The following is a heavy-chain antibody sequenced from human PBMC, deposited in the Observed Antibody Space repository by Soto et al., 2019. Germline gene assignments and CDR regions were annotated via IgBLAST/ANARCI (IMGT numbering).Heavy chain of an antibody. J-gene: IGHJ4*02. CDR1: GYSFAGYW. Sequence: GESLKISCKGSGYSFAGYWITWVRQNPGKGLEWMGRIDPSDSQTYYSPSFRGHVTISVTKSITTVFLQWSSLRASDTAMYYCARQIYDSDTGPNFQYYFDSWGQGTPVTVSS. CDR3: ARQIYDSDTGPNFQYYFDS. D-gene: IGHD5-18*01. V-gene: IGHV5-10-1*01. CDR2: IDPSDSQT.